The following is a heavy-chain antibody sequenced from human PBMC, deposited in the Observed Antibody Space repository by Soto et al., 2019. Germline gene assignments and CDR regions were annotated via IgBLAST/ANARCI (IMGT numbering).Heavy chain of an antibody. V-gene: IGHV4-59*01. CDR3: ARDTVLTGKLDF. CDR2: VYYTGTT. CDR1: GGSIGSYH. Sequence: SETLSLTCTVSGGSIGSYHWSWVRQPPGKGLEWIASVYYTGTTNYNPSLGSRVTISIDAPENQISLKLTSVTAADTAFYYCARDTVLTGKLDFWGQGTLLTVSS. J-gene: IGHJ4*01. D-gene: IGHD4-17*01.